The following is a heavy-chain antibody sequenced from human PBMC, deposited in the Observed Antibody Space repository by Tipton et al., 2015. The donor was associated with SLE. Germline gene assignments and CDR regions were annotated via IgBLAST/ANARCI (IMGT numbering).Heavy chain of an antibody. Sequence: GSLRLSCAASGFTFTSCKMHWVRQAPGKGLEWVSDIDGSSSTIQYADSVKGRFTISRDNAQNSLYLQMNSLRAEDTAIYYCAREEEMATGIPVGYFDYWGQGTLVTVSS. CDR1: GFTFTSCK. CDR3: AREEEMATGIPVGYFDY. V-gene: IGHV3-48*01. CDR2: IDGSSSTI. D-gene: IGHD5-24*01. J-gene: IGHJ4*02.